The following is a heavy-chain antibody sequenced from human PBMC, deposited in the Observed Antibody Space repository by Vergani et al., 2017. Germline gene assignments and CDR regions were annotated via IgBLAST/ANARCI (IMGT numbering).Heavy chain of an antibody. V-gene: IGHV1-2*02. CDR3: ARGWSGYSTSWFFEY. Sequence: QVQLVQSGAEVKKPGASVKVSCKASGYTFAGYNIHWLRQAPGQGLELMGWINPNSGGTNYAQKFQGRVTMTRDTSINTAYMELSRLRSDDTAVYYCARGWSGYSTSWFFEYWGQGTLVTVSS. J-gene: IGHJ4*02. D-gene: IGHD6-13*01. CDR1: GYTFAGYN. CDR2: INPNSGGT.